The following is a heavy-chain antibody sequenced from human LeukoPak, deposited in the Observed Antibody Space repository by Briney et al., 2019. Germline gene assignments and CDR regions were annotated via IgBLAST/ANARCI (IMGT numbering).Heavy chain of an antibody. CDR2: INPNSGGT. Sequence: GASVNVSCKASGYTFTGYYMHWVRQAPGQGLEWMGWINPNSGGTNYAQKFQGRVTMTRDTSISTAYMELSRLRSDDTAVYYCAYTRLRLGSYFDYWGQGTLVTVSS. D-gene: IGHD5-12*01. CDR1: GYTFTGYY. V-gene: IGHV1-2*02. J-gene: IGHJ4*02. CDR3: AYTRLRLGSYFDY.